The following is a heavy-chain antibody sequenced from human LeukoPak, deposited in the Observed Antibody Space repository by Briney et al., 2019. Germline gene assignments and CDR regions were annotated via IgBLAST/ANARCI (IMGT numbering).Heavy chain of an antibody. CDR3: ARDRYGDNSFDY. Sequence: PGGSLRLSCAASGFTFNIYTMNWVRQAPGKGLEWVSSISSSSTYIYYADSVKGRFTISRDNAQNSLYLQMNSLRAEDTAAYYCARDRYGDNSFDYWGQGTLVTVSS. V-gene: IGHV3-21*01. CDR2: ISSSSTYI. D-gene: IGHD4-17*01. J-gene: IGHJ4*02. CDR1: GFTFNIYT.